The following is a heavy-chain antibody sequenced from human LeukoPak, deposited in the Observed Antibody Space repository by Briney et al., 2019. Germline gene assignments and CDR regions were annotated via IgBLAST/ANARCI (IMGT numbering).Heavy chain of an antibody. J-gene: IGHJ6*02. Sequence: SVKVSCKASGGTFSSYAISWVRQAPGQGLEWMGGIIPIFGTANYAQKFQGRVTITADESTSTAYMELSSLRSEDAAVYYCARGPSGYDSSYYYGMDVWGQGTTVTVSS. D-gene: IGHD5-12*01. V-gene: IGHV1-69*13. CDR3: ARGPSGYDSSYYYGMDV. CDR1: GGTFSSYA. CDR2: IIPIFGTA.